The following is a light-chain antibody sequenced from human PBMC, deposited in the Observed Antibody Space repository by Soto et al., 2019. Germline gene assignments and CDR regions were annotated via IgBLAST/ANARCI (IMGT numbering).Light chain of an antibody. CDR2: YDD. CDR3: AAWDDSLNGYV. V-gene: IGLV1-36*01. J-gene: IGLJ1*01. CDR1: SSNIGNNA. Sequence: QAVVTQPPSVSAAPRQRVTISCSGNSSNIGNNAVNWYQQLPGKAPKLLIYYDDLLPSGVSDRFSGSKSGTSASLAISGLQSEDEADYYCAAWDDSLNGYVFGTGTKLTVL.